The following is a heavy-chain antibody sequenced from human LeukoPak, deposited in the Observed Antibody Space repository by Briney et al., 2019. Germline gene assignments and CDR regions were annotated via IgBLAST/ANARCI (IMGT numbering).Heavy chain of an antibody. V-gene: IGHV3-30*03. J-gene: IGHJ4*02. CDR1: GFTFSSYG. Sequence: GGSLRLSCAASGFTFSSYGMSWVRQAPGKGLEWVAVISYDGSNKYYADSVKGRFTISRDNSKNTLYLQMNSLRAEDTAVYYCARGGFYYDSSQTFDYWGQGTLVTVPS. CDR3: ARGGFYYDSSQTFDY. CDR2: ISYDGSNK. D-gene: IGHD3-22*01.